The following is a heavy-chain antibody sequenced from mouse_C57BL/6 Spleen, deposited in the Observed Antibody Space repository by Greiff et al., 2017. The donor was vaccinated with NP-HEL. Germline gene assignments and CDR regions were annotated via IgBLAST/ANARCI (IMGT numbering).Heavy chain of an antibody. V-gene: IGHV1-66*01. D-gene: IGHD1-1*01. CDR3: AREDITTVVDYAMDY. Sequence: QVQLQQSGPELVKPGASVKISCKASGYSFTSYYIHWVKQRPGQGLEWIGWIYPGSGNTTYNEKFKGKATLTADTSSSTAYMQLCSLTSEDSAVYYCAREDITTVVDYAMDYWGQGTSVTVSS. J-gene: IGHJ4*01. CDR1: GYSFTSYY. CDR2: IYPGSGNT.